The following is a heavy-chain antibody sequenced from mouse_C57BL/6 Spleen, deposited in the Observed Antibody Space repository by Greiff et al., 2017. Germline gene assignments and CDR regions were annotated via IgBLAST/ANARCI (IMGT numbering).Heavy chain of an antibody. Sequence: SGAELVKPGASVKISCKASGYAFSSYWMNWVKQRPGKGLEWIGQIYPGDGDTNYNGKFKGKATLTADKSSSTAYMQLSRLTSEDSAVYFCARDYSNAIAFDYWGQGTTLTVSS. J-gene: IGHJ2*01. CDR3: ARDYSNAIAFDY. D-gene: IGHD2-5*01. CDR2: IYPGDGDT. V-gene: IGHV1-80*01. CDR1: GYAFSSYW.